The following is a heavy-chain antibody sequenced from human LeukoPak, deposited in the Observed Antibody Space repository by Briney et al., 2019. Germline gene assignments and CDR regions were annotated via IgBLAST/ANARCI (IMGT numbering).Heavy chain of an antibody. Sequence: GASVKVSCKASGYTFTSYGISWVRQAPGQGLEWMGWISAYNGNTNYAQKLQGRVTMTTDTSTSTAYMELRSLRSDDTAVYYCARDLRITIFGVVISYFDYWGQGTLVTVSS. CDR1: GYTFTSYG. CDR3: ARDLRITIFGVVISYFDY. D-gene: IGHD3-3*01. V-gene: IGHV1-18*01. J-gene: IGHJ4*02. CDR2: ISAYNGNT.